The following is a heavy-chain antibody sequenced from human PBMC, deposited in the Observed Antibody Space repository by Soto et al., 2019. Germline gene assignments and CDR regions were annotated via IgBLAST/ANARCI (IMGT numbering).Heavy chain of an antibody. Sequence: SETRSLTWTVAGGSVTNSSYYWGWILQSPGTRLEWIGCVCYRACSYSTWTGKRRVSISVETSKNRFSLRLNSVTAPDTAVHFCVSQRTPVPTQAYFDYWGPGALDTVST. D-gene: IGHD2-15*01. CDR2: VCYRACS. CDR1: GGSVTNSSYY. J-gene: IGHJ4*02. V-gene: IGHV4-39*01. CDR3: VSQRTPVPTQAYFDY.